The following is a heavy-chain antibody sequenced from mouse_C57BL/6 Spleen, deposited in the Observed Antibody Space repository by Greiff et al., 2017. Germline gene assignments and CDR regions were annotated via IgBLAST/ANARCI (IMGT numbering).Heavy chain of an antibody. CDR3: ARERGYGYDGRVYYFAY. CDR1: GYTFTSYW. Sequence: QVQLQQPGAELVKPGASVKLSCKASGYTFTSYWMHWVKQRPGQGLEWIGMIHPNSGSTKYNEKIKSKATLTVDKSSSTAYMQLSSLTSEDSAVYYCARERGYGYDGRVYYFAYWGQGTTLTVSS. D-gene: IGHD2-2*01. CDR2: IHPNSGST. V-gene: IGHV1-64*01. J-gene: IGHJ2*01.